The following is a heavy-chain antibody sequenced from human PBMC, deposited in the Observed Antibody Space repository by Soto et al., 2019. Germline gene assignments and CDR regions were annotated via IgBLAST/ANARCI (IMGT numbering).Heavy chain of an antibody. CDR1: GDSISSDKW. CDR2: VYHSGNT. CDR3: ARGERQQQRDY. J-gene: IGHJ4*02. V-gene: IGHV4-4*02. Sequence: QVQLQESGPGLVKPSGTLSLTCAVSGDSISSDKWWSWVRQPPGKGLEWIGEVYHSGNTNYNPSLKSRVIISVDKSKNQSSLKLSSVTDADTAMDYGARGERQQQRDYWGQGTLVTVSS. D-gene: IGHD6-13*01.